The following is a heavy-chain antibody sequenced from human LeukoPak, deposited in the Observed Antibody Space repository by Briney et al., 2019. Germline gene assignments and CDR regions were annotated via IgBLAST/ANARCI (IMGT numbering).Heavy chain of an antibody. Sequence: SETLSLTCTVSGGSISSGGYYWSWIRQHPGKGLEWIGYIYYSGSTYYNPSLKSRVTMSVDTSKNQFSLKLSSVTAADTAVYYCARGLYCSSTSCYYPYWGQGTLVAVSS. CDR1: GGSISSGGYY. J-gene: IGHJ4*02. D-gene: IGHD2-2*01. CDR3: ARGLYCSSTSCYYPY. CDR2: IYYSGST. V-gene: IGHV4-31*03.